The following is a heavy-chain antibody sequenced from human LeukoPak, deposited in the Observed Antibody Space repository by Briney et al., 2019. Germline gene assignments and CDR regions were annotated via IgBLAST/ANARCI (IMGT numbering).Heavy chain of an antibody. CDR3: ARHDFGVYDFSAFDI. J-gene: IGHJ3*02. Sequence: SETLSLICDVSGASISDSPYYWGWIRQSPGKGLEWIGSVLYSGTTHYNPSLKNRVSVSVDTSKNQFSLDLRSVTAADTALYYCARHDFGVYDFSAFDIWGQGTLIRVSS. CDR2: VLYSGTT. CDR1: GASISDSPYY. D-gene: IGHD5/OR15-5a*01. V-gene: IGHV4-39*01.